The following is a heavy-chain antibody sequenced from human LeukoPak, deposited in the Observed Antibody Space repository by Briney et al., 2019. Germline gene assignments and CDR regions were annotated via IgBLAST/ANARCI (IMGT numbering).Heavy chain of an antibody. V-gene: IGHV4-34*01. J-gene: IGHJ5*02. CDR2: INHSGST. D-gene: IGHD2-15*01. Sequence: SETLSLTCAVYGGSFSGYYWSWIRQPPGKGLEWIGEINHSGSTNYNPPLKSRVTISVDTSKNQFSLKLSSVTAADTAVYYCARGRRVVVVAAGKWFDPWGQGTLVTVSS. CDR3: ARGRRVVVVAAGKWFDP. CDR1: GGSFSGYY.